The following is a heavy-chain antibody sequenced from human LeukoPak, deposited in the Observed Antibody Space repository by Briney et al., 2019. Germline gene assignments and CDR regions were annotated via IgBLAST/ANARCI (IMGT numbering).Heavy chain of an antibody. Sequence: GGSLSLSRTATGFTFGNYALSWFRQAPGKGLEWVAFIRSKTYRGTTEYAASVKGRFTISRDDSKSIAYLQMNSLKTEDTAVYYCARANSFDSSGYYFDYWGQGTLVTVSS. CDR2: IRSKTYRGTT. V-gene: IGHV3-49*03. J-gene: IGHJ4*02. CDR1: GFTFGNYA. CDR3: ARANSFDSSGYYFDY. D-gene: IGHD3-22*01.